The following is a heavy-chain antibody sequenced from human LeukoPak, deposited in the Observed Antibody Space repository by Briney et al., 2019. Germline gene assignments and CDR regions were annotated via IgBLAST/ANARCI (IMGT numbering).Heavy chain of an antibody. D-gene: IGHD6-13*01. J-gene: IGHJ3*02. CDR2: ISSSSSYI. Sequence: GGSLRLSCAASGFTFSSYSMNWVRQAPGKGLEWVSSISSSSSYIYYADSVKGRFTISRDNAKNSLYLQMNSLRAEDTAVYYCARDKGDSSSWQRYAFDIWGQGTMVTVSS. CDR3: ARDKGDSSSWQRYAFDI. V-gene: IGHV3-21*01. CDR1: GFTFSSYS.